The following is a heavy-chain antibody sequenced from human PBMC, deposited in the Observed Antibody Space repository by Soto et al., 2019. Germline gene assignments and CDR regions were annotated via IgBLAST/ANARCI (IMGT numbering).Heavy chain of an antibody. Sequence: SETLSLTCTVSGGSTSSSSYYWGWIRQPPGKGLEWIGRLYYSGSTYYNPSLKSRVTISVDASKNQFSLKLSSVTAADTALYYCARHCRRYSSSSAFDYWGQGTLVIVSA. D-gene: IGHD6-6*01. J-gene: IGHJ4*02. V-gene: IGHV4-39*01. CDR2: LYYSGST. CDR1: GGSTSSSSYY. CDR3: ARHCRRYSSSSAFDY.